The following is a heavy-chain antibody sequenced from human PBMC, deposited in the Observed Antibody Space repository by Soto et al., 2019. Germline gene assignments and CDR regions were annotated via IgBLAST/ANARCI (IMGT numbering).Heavy chain of an antibody. CDR3: TKEQKWLQLSLGY. Sequence: GGSLRLSCAASGFIFSNAWMSWVRQAPGKGLEWVGRIKSKTDGGTTDYAAPVKDRFTISRDDSKNTLYLQIYSLKTEDTAVYYCTKEQKWLQLSLGYWGQGTLVTVSS. V-gene: IGHV3-15*01. J-gene: IGHJ4*02. CDR1: GFIFSNAW. D-gene: IGHD5-12*01. CDR2: IKSKTDGGTT.